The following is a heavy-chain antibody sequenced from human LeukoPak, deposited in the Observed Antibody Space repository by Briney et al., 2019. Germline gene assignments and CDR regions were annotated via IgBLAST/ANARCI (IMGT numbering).Heavy chain of an antibody. CDR1: GYTFTSYY. CDR2: INPSGGST. J-gene: IGHJ4*02. D-gene: IGHD1-14*01. CDR3: ARDASYNRPAYYFDY. V-gene: IGHV1-46*01. Sequence: ASVKVSCKASGYTFTSYYMHWVRQAPGQGLEWMGMINPSGGSTRYAQNFQGRVTMTRDTSTSTVYMELSSLRSEDTAVFYCARDASYNRPAYYFDYWGQGTLVAVSS.